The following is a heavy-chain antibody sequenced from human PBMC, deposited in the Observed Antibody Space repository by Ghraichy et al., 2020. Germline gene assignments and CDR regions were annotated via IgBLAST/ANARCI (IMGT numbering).Heavy chain of an antibody. CDR2: ITASGVTT. D-gene: IGHD6-19*01. V-gene: IGHV3-23*01. CDR3: AKSSKGQWLVLDY. J-gene: IGHJ4*02. CDR1: AFTFSSHA. Sequence: GESLNISCAASAFTFSSHAMAWVRQAPGKGLEWVSTITASGVTTYYADSVKGRFTISRDNSKSTLYLQVNSLRAEDTAVYYCAKSSKGQWLVLDYWGQGTLVTVSS.